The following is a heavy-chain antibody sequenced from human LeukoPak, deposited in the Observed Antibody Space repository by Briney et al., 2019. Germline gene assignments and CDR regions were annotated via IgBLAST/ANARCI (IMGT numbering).Heavy chain of an antibody. Sequence: ASVQVSCKASGYSFTSLGINWVRQAPGQGLEWMGWVSGYNGNTQYAQKVQGRVTMTTDTSMSTAYMELRSLRSDDTAVYYCARGGRDSGYNLALDYWGQGTLVTVSS. V-gene: IGHV1-18*01. J-gene: IGHJ4*02. CDR1: GYSFTSLG. D-gene: IGHD5-24*01. CDR2: VSGYNGNT. CDR3: ARGGRDSGYNLALDY.